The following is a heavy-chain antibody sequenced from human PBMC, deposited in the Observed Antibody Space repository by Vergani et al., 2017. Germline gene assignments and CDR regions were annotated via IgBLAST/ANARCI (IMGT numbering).Heavy chain of an antibody. Sequence: QVQLVESGGGLVKPGGSLRLSCAASGFSFSDHYMTWIRQAPGKGLEWVSYISNSGNTIEYADSVKGRFSISRDNAKSSLFLQMDSLRAEDTAVYYCAGDHRDYNNDPGTFDIWGQGSMVTVSS. CDR3: AGDHRDYNNDPGTFDI. D-gene: IGHD4-11*01. J-gene: IGHJ3*02. V-gene: IGHV3-11*01. CDR2: ISNSGNTI. CDR1: GFSFSDHY.